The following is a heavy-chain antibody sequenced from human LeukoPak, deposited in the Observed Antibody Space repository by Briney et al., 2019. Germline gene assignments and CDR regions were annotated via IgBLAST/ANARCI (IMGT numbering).Heavy chain of an antibody. CDR2: ISGSGSST. J-gene: IGHJ4*02. CDR3: AKGFYGDYSFDC. D-gene: IGHD4-17*01. Sequence: PGGSLRLSCAASGFTFSSNAMSWVRQAPGKGLEWVSTISGSGSSTNYADSVKGRFNISRDNSKNTLYLQMNSLRAEDSAVYYCAKGFYGDYSFDCWGQGSLVTVSS. V-gene: IGHV3-23*01. CDR1: GFTFSSNA.